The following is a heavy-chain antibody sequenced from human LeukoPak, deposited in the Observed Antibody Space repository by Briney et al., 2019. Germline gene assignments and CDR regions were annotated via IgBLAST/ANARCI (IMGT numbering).Heavy chain of an antibody. Sequence: SETLSLTCTVSGGSIRSYYWSWIRQPPGKGLEWMGYIYYSGITNYNPSLKSRVTISVDTSKNQFSLKLSSVTAADTAVYYCARGNYGDSYWGQGTLVTVSS. CDR1: GGSIRSYY. J-gene: IGHJ4*02. CDR2: IYYSGIT. CDR3: ARGNYGDSY. V-gene: IGHV4-59*01. D-gene: IGHD4-17*01.